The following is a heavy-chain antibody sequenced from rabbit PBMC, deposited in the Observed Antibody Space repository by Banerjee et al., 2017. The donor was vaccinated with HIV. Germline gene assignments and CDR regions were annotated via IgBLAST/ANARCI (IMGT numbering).Heavy chain of an antibody. V-gene: IGHV1S43*01. J-gene: IGHJ4*01. CDR1: GFSFSTNYY. Sequence: QEQLEESGGGLVKPGASLTLTCTASGFSFSTNYYMCWVRQAPGKGLELIACIYTSSGSTWYASWVNGRFTISRSTSLNTVDLKMTSLTAADTATYFCAREYNTFNLWGPGTLVTVS. CDR2: IYTSSGST. D-gene: IGHD7-1*01. CDR3: AREYNTFNL.